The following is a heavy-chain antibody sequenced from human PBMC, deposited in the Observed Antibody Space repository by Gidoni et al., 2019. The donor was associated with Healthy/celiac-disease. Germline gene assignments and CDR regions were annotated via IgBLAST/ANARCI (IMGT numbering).Heavy chain of an antibody. CDR1: GFTFSSYE. D-gene: IGHD3-22*01. V-gene: IGHV3-48*03. J-gene: IGHJ3*02. CDR2: ISSSGSTI. CDR3: ARAGVRLYYYDSSGHAFDI. Sequence: EVQLVESGGGLVQPGGSLRLSCAASGFTFSSYEMNWVRQAPGKGLEWVSYISSSGSTIYYADSVKGRFTISRDNAKNSLYLQMNSLRAEDTAVYYCARAGVRLYYYDSSGHAFDIWGQGTMVTVSS.